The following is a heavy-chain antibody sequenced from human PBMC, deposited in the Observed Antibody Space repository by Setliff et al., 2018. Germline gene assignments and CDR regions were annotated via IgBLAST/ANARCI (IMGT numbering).Heavy chain of an antibody. V-gene: IGHV3-7*01. Sequence: PGGSLSLSCAASGFTFSRYWMSWVRQAPGKGLEWVANIKQDGSEKYYVDSVKGRFTISRDNAKNSLYLQINSLRAEDTAVYYCARDHVYGSQYYYYYYGMDVWGQGTTVTVSS. D-gene: IGHD3-10*01. CDR1: GFTFSRYW. J-gene: IGHJ6*02. CDR2: IKQDGSEK. CDR3: ARDHVYGSQYYYYYYGMDV.